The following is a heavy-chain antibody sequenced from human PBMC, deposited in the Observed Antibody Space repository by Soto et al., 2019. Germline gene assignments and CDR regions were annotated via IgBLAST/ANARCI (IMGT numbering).Heavy chain of an antibody. J-gene: IGHJ1*01. Sequence: QVQLVESGGGVVQPGRSLRLSCAASGFTFSSYGMHWVRQAPGKGLEWVAVIWYDGSNKYYAGSVKGRFTISRDNSKNTLYLRMNSLRAEDTAVYYCARTLYDSSGYHHFQRWGQGTLVTVSS. CDR2: IWYDGSNK. CDR3: ARTLYDSSGYHHFQR. D-gene: IGHD3-22*01. V-gene: IGHV3-33*01. CDR1: GFTFSSYG.